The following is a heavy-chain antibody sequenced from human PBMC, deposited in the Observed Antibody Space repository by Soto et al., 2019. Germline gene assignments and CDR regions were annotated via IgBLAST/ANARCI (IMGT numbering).Heavy chain of an antibody. CDR3: ARAHYYGSGSYYNEDGMDV. Sequence: SETLSLTCAVYGGSFSGYYWSWIRQPPGKGLEWIGEINHSGSTNYNPSLKSRVTISVDTSKNQFSLKLSSVTAADTAVYYCARAHYYGSGSYYNEDGMDVWGQGTTVTVSS. CDR1: GGSFSGYY. V-gene: IGHV4-34*01. D-gene: IGHD3-10*01. J-gene: IGHJ6*02. CDR2: INHSGST.